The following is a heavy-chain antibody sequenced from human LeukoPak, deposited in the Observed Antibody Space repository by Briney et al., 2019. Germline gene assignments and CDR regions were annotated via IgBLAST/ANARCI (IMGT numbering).Heavy chain of an antibody. CDR1: GFTFSSYA. Sequence: GGSLRLSCAASGFTFSSYAMHWVRQAPGKGLEWVAVISYDGSNKYYADSVKGRFTISRDNSKNTLYLQMNSLRAEDTAVYYCAAYRGAHHKTFDYWGQGTLVTVSS. CDR3: AAYRGAHHKTFDY. D-gene: IGHD1-26*01. J-gene: IGHJ4*02. V-gene: IGHV3-30*04. CDR2: ISYDGSNK.